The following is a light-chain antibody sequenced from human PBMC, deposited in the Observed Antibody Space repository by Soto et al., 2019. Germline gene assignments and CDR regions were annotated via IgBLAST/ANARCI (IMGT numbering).Light chain of an antibody. Sequence: QSGLTQPASVSWSPGQSITISCTGTSSDVGGYNYVAWYQQHPGKVPRLMIYEVSNRPSGVSNRFSGSKSGSTASLTISGLQAEDEADYYCISYTSSSTSYVFGTGTKVT. CDR3: ISYTSSSTSYV. CDR1: SSDVGGYNY. CDR2: EVS. J-gene: IGLJ1*01. V-gene: IGLV2-14*01.